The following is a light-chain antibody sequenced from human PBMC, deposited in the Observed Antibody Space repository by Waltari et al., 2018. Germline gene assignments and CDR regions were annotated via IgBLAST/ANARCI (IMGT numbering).Light chain of an antibody. V-gene: IGKV3-11*01. J-gene: IGKJ1*01. CDR2: DAS. CDR1: QSVSSF. Sequence: DIVLTQSPATVSLSPWERATLSCRTSQSVSSFVAWYHQKPGQPPRLLIADASNRASGISDRITASGSGLDFTLTISSLEPEDVGVYYCQQRDNWPWTFGQGTKVEIK. CDR3: QQRDNWPWT.